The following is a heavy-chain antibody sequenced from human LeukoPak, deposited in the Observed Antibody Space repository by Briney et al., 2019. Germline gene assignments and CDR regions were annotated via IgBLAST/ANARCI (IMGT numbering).Heavy chain of an antibody. D-gene: IGHD3-16*01. CDR3: ARTTFSPVYYYYYYMGV. CDR1: GGTFSSCA. CDR2: IIPIFGTA. V-gene: IGHV1-69*05. Sequence: GASVKVSCKASGGTFSSCAISWVRQAPGQGLEWMGGIIPIFGTANYAQKFQGRVTITTDESTSTAYMELSSLRSEDTAVYYCARTTFSPVYYYYYYMGVWGKGTTVTVSS. J-gene: IGHJ6*03.